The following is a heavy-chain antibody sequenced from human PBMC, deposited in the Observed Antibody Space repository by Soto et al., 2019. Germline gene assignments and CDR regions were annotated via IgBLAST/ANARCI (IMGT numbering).Heavy chain of an antibody. D-gene: IGHD3-10*01. CDR1: GGTFSSYA. V-gene: IGHV1-69*06. J-gene: IGHJ6*02. CDR2: IIPTFGTA. CDR3: ARAGYYGARAGMDV. Sequence: QVQLVQSGAEVKKPGSSVKVSCKASGGTFSSYAISWVRQAPGQGLERMGGIIPTFGTANYAQKFQGRVTITADKSTSTAYMELSSLSSADTAVYYCARAGYYGARAGMDVWGQGTTVTVSS.